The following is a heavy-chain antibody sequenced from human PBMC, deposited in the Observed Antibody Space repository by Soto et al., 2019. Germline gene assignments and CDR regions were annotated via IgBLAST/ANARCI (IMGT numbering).Heavy chain of an antibody. V-gene: IGHV4-30-4*01. Sequence: QVQLQESGPGLVKPSQTLSLTCTVSGGSISSGDYYWSWIRQPPGKGLEWIGYIYYSGSTYYNPSLKSRVTISVDTSKNQFSLKLSSVTAADTAVYYCARELTTYYYDSSGYGADAFDIWGQGTMVTVSS. J-gene: IGHJ3*02. CDR1: GGSISSGDYY. CDR2: IYYSGST. D-gene: IGHD3-22*01. CDR3: ARELTTYYYDSSGYGADAFDI.